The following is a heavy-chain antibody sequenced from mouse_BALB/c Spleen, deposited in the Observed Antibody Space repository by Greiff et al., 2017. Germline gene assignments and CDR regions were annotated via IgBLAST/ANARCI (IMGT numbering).Heavy chain of an antibody. V-gene: IGHV7-3*02. CDR2: IRNKANGYTT. CDR1: GFTFTDYY. J-gene: IGHJ1*01. CDR3: AREVGKYFDV. Sequence: EVKLVESGGGLVQPGGSLRLSCATSGFTFTDYYMSWVRQPPGKALEWLGFIRNKANGYTTEYSASVKGRFTISRDNSQSILYLQMNTLRAEDSATYCCAREVGKYFDVWGAGTTVTVSS. D-gene: IGHD1-1*02.